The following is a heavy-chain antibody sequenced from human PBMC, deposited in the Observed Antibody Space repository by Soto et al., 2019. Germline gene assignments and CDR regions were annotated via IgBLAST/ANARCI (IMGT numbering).Heavy chain of an antibody. Sequence: EVQLVESGGGLVKPGGSLRLSCAASGFTFSNAWMSWVRQAPGKGLEWVGRIKSKTDGGTTDYAAPVKGRFTISRDDSKNTLYLQMNSVKTEDTAVYYCTTYCSGGSCYSVYAFDIWGQGTMVTVSS. D-gene: IGHD2-15*01. CDR1: GFTFSNAW. CDR3: TTYCSGGSCYSVYAFDI. V-gene: IGHV3-15*01. J-gene: IGHJ3*02. CDR2: IKSKTDGGTT.